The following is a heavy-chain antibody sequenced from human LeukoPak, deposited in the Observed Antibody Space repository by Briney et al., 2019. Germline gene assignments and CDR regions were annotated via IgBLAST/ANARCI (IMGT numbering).Heavy chain of an antibody. CDR1: GFTFSSYA. J-gene: IGHJ4*02. V-gene: IGHV3-30*04. D-gene: IGHD3-10*01. CDR2: ISYDGSNK. CDR3: ARRMVREVISNLPTDY. Sequence: GGSLRLSRAASGFTFSSYAMHWVRQAPGKGLEWVAVISYDGSNKYYADSVKGRFTISRDNSKNTLYLQMNSLRAEDTAVYYCARRMVREVISNLPTDYWGQGTLVTVSS.